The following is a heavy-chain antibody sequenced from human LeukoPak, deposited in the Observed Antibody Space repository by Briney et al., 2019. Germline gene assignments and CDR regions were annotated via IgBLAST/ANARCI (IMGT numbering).Heavy chain of an antibody. CDR1: GGSISSSSYY. J-gene: IGHJ4*02. Sequence: SETLSLTCTVSGGSISSSSYYWGWIRQPPGKGLEWIGTIYYSGSTYYNSSLKSRVTISIDTSKNQFSLKLSSVTAADTAVYYCASLGSYCCGDCYPTFDYWGQGTLVTVSS. CDR2: IYYSGST. D-gene: IGHD2-21*02. CDR3: ASLGSYCCGDCYPTFDY. V-gene: IGHV4-39*01.